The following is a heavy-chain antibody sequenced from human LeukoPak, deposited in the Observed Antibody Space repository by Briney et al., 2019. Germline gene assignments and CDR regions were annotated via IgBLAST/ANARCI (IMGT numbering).Heavy chain of an antibody. CDR3: ARDIAPAGLFFDY. D-gene: IGHD6-13*01. Sequence: GGSLRLSCAASGFTFSSYAMSWIRQAPGKGLEWVSVISDSGSTTYYADSVKGRFAISRDNSRNTVYLQMNSLRAEDTAVYYCARDIAPAGLFFDYWGQGTLVTVSS. CDR1: GFTFSSYA. V-gene: IGHV3-23*01. CDR2: ISDSGSTT. J-gene: IGHJ4*02.